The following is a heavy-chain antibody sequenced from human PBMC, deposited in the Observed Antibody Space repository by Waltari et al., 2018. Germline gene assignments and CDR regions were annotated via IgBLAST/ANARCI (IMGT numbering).Heavy chain of an antibody. Sequence: QVQLQESGPGLVKPSETLSLTCPVSGYPISSGYYWGWDRQPPGKGLEWIGSIYHSGRTYYNPSLKRRGTISVDTSKNQFSLKLSSVTAADTAVYYCARDPRDTRDAFDIWGQGTMVTVSS. CDR3: ARDPRDTRDAFDI. J-gene: IGHJ3*02. CDR2: IYHSGRT. V-gene: IGHV4-38-2*02. CDR1: GYPISSGYY.